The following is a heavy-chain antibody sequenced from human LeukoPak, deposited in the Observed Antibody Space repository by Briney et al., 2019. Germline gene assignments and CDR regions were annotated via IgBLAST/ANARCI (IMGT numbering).Heavy chain of an antibody. J-gene: IGHJ4*02. CDR3: ARGGYYYDSSGYYRGWYFDY. V-gene: IGHV1-69*01. CDR2: IIPIFGTA. CDR1: GGTFSSYA. Sequence: GASVKVSCKASGGTFSSYAISWVRQAPGQGLAWMGGIIPIFGTANYAQKFQGRVTITADESTSTAYMELSSLRSEDTAVYYCARGGYYYDSSGYYRGWYFDYWGQGTLVTVSS. D-gene: IGHD3-22*01.